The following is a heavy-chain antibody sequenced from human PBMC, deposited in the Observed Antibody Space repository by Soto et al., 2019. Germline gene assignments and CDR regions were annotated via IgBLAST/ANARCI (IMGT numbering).Heavy chain of an antibody. CDR3: AKSHTTSGWYVTTDY. CDR1: GFTFGDYA. D-gene: IGHD6-19*01. J-gene: IGHJ4*02. V-gene: IGHV3-9*01. Sequence: EVQLVESGGGLVQPGRSLRLSCAASGFTFGDYAMQWVRQAPGKGQEWVSAISWNSGSIDYADSVKGRFTISRDNAKNSLYLQMNSLRAEDTALYYCAKSHTTSGWYVTTDYWGQGTRVTVSS. CDR2: ISWNSGSI.